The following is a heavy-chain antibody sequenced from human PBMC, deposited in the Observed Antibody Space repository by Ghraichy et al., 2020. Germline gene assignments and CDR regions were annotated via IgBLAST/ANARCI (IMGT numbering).Heavy chain of an antibody. CDR2: INNDGSYT. D-gene: IGHD1-26*01. V-gene: IGHV3-74*01. CDR1: GFTLRSFW. J-gene: IGHJ4*02. Sequence: LTCAASGFTLRSFWMHWVRQVPGKGLMWVARINNDGSYTIYADSVKGRFTISRDNAKNTLYLQMNSLRAEDTAVYYCTRDQDGMGGTMDYWGQGSRVTVSS. CDR3: TRDQDGMGGTMDY.